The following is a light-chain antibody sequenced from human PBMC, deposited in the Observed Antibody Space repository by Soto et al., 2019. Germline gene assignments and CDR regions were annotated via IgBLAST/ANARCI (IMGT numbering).Light chain of an antibody. J-gene: IGKJ2*01. CDR3: MQALQTPPYT. CDR2: GAS. Sequence: EIVLTQSPGTLSLSPGERATLSCRASQSVSSSFLAWYQQKRGQPPRLLIYGASSRATGIPDRFSGSGSGTDFTLTLSRVEAEDVGVYYCMQALQTPPYTFGQGTKLEIK. V-gene: IGKV3-20*01. CDR1: QSVSSSF.